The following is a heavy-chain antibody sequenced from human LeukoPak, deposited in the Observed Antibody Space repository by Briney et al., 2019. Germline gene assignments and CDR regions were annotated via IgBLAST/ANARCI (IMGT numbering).Heavy chain of an antibody. CDR3: ARRGRGYSYGSSFDY. CDR1: GYTFTSYG. Sequence: RASVKVSCKASGYTFTSYGISWVRQAPGQGLEWMGWISAYNGNTNYAQKLQGRVTMTTDTSTSTAYMELRSLRSDDTAVYYCARRGRGYSYGSSFDYWGQGTLVTVSS. CDR2: ISAYNGNT. J-gene: IGHJ4*02. D-gene: IGHD5-18*01. V-gene: IGHV1-18*01.